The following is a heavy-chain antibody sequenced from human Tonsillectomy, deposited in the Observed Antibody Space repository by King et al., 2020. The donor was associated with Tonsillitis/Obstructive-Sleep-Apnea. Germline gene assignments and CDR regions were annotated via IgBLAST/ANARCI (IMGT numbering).Heavy chain of an antibody. V-gene: IGHV3-23*04. CDR1: GFTFSSYT. J-gene: IGHJ3*02. D-gene: IGHD4-17*01. CDR2: ITGTAFST. CDR3: AKGRGDDDAFDI. Sequence: VQLVESGGGLAQPGGSLRLSCAASGFTFSSYTMTWVRQAPGKVLQWVSAITGTAFSTYYADSVKGRFTISRDNSKNTLHVQMNSLRAEDTAVYYCAKGRGDDDAFDIWGQGTMVTVSS.